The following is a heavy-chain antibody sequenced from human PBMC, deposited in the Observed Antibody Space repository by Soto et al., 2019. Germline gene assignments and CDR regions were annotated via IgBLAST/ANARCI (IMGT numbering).Heavy chain of an antibody. CDR3: VRNYEGGSRL. CDR1: GFTISIFG. Sequence: EVPLVESGGGLVQPGGSLRISCVGSGFTISIFGMNRVRQATGKGLEWVSSISGGSAYMVHADFMKGRFTISRDNAKNTLYLQMNSLRAEDTAVYFCVRNYEGGSRLWGQGTLVNVSS. D-gene: IGHD3-16*01. V-gene: IGHV3-21*06. J-gene: IGHJ4*02. CDR2: ISGGSAYM.